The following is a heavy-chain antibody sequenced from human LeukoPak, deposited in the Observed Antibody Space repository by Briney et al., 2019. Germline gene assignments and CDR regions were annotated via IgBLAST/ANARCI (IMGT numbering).Heavy chain of an antibody. Sequence: SGPTLVNPTQTLTLTCILSGFSLSTSGVGVGWIRQPPGKALEWLALIYWHDDKRYSPSLKTRLTITKDTSKNQVVLTMTNMDPVDTATYYCAILGPYDILTGPRYKSLSDYFDYWGQGTLVTVSS. CDR3: AILGPYDILTGPRYKSLSDYFDY. D-gene: IGHD3-9*01. CDR1: GFSLSTSGVG. J-gene: IGHJ4*02. V-gene: IGHV2-5*01. CDR2: IYWHDDK.